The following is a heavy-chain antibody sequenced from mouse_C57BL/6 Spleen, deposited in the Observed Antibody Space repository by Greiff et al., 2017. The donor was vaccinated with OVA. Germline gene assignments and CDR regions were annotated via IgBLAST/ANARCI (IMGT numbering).Heavy chain of an antibody. CDR1: GYTFTNYW. Sequence: VQLQQSGAELVRPGTSVKMSCKASGYTFTNYWIGWAKQRPGHGLEWIGDIYPGGGYINYNEKFKGKATLTAGKSSSTTYMQLSSLTSEDSTIYYYARTLTAQGLIDYWGQGTTLTVSS. V-gene: IGHV1-63*01. CDR2: IYPGGGYI. CDR3: ARTLTAQGLIDY. D-gene: IGHD3-2*02. J-gene: IGHJ2*01.